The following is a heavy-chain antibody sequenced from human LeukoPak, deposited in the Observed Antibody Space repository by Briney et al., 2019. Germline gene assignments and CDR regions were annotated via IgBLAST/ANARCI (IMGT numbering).Heavy chain of an antibody. Sequence: PGGSLRLPCAASGFPFRHYWMNWVRPPSGKGLEGVANIKPDGSDKRYADSVKGRFTISRDNAENSLYLQMNSLRAEDTAVYYCARVVGTDEGADYWGQGTLVTVSS. CDR3: ARVVGTDEGADY. V-gene: IGHV3-7*04. D-gene: IGHD1-7*01. CDR2: IKPDGSDK. CDR1: GFPFRHYW. J-gene: IGHJ4*02.